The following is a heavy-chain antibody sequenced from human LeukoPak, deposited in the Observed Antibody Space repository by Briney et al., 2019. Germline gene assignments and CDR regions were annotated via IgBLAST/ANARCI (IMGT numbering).Heavy chain of an antibody. CDR2: ISSNGGST. CDR1: GFTFSSYA. V-gene: IGHV3-64*04. J-gene: IGHJ6*02. D-gene: IGHD6-13*01. CDR3: ARDRHYSSSWIYYYYGMDV. Sequence: GGSLRLSCSASGFTFSSYAMHWVRQAPGKGLEYVSAISSNGGSTYYADSVKGRFTISRDNSKNTLYLQMNSLRAEDTAVYYCARDRHYSSSWIYYYYGMDVWGQGTTVTVSS.